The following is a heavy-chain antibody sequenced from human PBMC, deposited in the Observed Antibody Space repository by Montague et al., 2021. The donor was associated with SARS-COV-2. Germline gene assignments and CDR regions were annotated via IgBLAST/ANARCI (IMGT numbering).Heavy chain of an antibody. CDR3: ARGLKYSSGWTGYYYGLDV. J-gene: IGHJ6*02. Sequence: SRSLSFAASGFIFRSYVMHWVRQAPGKGLEWMAVIWYDESEEYYADSVKGRFIISRDTSKDILFLQMSSLRVEDTAVYYCARGLKYSSGWTGYYYGLDVWGPGTTVTVSS. V-gene: IGHV3-33*01. CDR2: IWYDESEE. D-gene: IGHD6-19*01. CDR1: GFIFRSYV.